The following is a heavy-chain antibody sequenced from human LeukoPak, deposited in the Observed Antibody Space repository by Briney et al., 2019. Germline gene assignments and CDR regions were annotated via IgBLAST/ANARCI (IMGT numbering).Heavy chain of an antibody. CDR1: GYRFTSYW. V-gene: IGHV5-51*01. CDR3: ARPHEEDTAMNY. D-gene: IGHD5-18*01. J-gene: IGHJ4*02. CDR2: IYPGDSDT. Sequence: GGSLQISCKGSGYRFTSYWIGWVRQMPGKGLEWMGIIYPGDSDTRYSPSFQGQVTISADKSISTAYLQWSSLKASDTAMYYCARPHEEDTAMNYWGRGTLVTVSS.